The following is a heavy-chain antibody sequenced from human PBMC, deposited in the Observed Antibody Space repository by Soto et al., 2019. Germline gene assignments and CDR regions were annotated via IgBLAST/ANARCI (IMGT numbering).Heavy chain of an antibody. CDR3: ARDPLGYSYGLYSNYGMDV. V-gene: IGHV3-53*02. D-gene: IGHD5-18*01. J-gene: IGHJ6*02. CDR1: GITVSSIY. Sequence: EVQLVETGGGLIQPGGSLRLSCAVSGITVSSIYMTWVRQAPGKGLEWVSVIYSEGTTYYADSVKGRFTISRDNSKNTLYLQMNSLSAEDTAVYYCARDPLGYSYGLYSNYGMDVWGQGTTVTVSS. CDR2: IYSEGTT.